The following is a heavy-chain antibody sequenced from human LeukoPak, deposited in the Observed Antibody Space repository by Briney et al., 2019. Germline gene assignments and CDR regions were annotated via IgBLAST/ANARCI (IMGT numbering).Heavy chain of an antibody. CDR3: AREAFGVVRYYYYYYMDV. CDR2: ISAYNGNT. Sequence: ASVKVSCKASGYTFTSYGISWVRQAPGRGLEWMGWISAYNGNTNYAQKLQGRVTMTTDTSTSTAYMELRSLRSDDTAVYYCAREAFGVVRYYYYYYMDVWGKGTTVTVSS. CDR1: GYTFTSYG. J-gene: IGHJ6*03. V-gene: IGHV1-18*01. D-gene: IGHD3-3*01.